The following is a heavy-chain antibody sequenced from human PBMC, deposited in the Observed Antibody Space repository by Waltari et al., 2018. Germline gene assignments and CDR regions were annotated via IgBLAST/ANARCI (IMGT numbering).Heavy chain of an antibody. Sequence: QVQLVQSGAEVKKPGSSVKVSCQASGGTFSSYAISWVRQAPGQGLEWMGGIIPIFGTASYAQKFQGRVTITADESTSTAYMELSSLRSEDTAVYYCARAGIAVDIRFDYWGQGTLVTVSS. CDR2: IIPIFGTA. J-gene: IGHJ4*02. CDR1: GGTFSSYA. V-gene: IGHV1-69*01. CDR3: ARAGIAVDIRFDY. D-gene: IGHD6-19*01.